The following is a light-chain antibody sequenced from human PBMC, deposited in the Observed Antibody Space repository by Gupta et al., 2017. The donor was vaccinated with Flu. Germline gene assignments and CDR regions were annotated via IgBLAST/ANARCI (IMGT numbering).Light chain of an antibody. CDR1: ASNIRSNY. J-gene: IGLJ1*01. V-gene: IGLV1-47*01. Sequence: QSVLTQPPSASGTPGQRVTISCSGGASNIRSNYVHWYQQLPGSAPKLLIYRNRERPSGVPDRLSGAKSGTSASLTISGLQSEDEAEYYCEAWDDRIDGQVFGTGTKVTVL. CDR2: RNR. CDR3: EAWDDRIDGQV.